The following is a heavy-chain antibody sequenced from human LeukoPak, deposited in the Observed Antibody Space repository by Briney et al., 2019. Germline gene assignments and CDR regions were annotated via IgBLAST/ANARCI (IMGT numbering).Heavy chain of an antibody. CDR2: IKGDGSST. Sequence: QTGGSLRLSCAASGFTFSSYWMHWVRHTPGKGLVWVSRIKGDGSSTSYADSVKGRFTISRDNAKNTLYLQMNSLRAEDTAVYYCARDTGSYDFWSGYNYGMDVWGQGTTVTVSS. V-gene: IGHV3-74*01. CDR3: ARDTGSYDFWSGYNYGMDV. D-gene: IGHD3-3*01. J-gene: IGHJ6*02. CDR1: GFTFSSYW.